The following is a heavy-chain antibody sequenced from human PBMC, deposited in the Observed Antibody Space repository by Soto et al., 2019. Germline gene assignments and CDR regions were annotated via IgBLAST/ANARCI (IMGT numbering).Heavy chain of an antibody. CDR1: GYTFSSYD. CDR2: ISPKNGNT. V-gene: IGHV1-18*04. CDR3: ATSYDSGFDP. D-gene: IGHD5-12*01. J-gene: IGHJ5*02. Sequence: QIPLVQSGAEVKKPGASVKVSCKASGYTFSSYDISWVRQAPGQGPEWMGWISPKNGNTNYAQKFQGRVTMTTDTSTSTAYMELRRLRSDDTAVYYCATSYDSGFDPWGQGTQVTVSS.